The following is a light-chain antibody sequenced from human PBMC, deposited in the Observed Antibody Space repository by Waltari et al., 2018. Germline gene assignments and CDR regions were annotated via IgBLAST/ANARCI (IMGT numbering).Light chain of an antibody. Sequence: LVLTQSPSASASLGASVKLTCPLSSGYSSNAIAWLQQQPGKGPRYFMKVNRDGSHRKGDRLPYRFPASKAWTECYLTISSLQSEDEADYYCQTGGHGTWVFGGGTKLTVL. CDR1: SGYSSNA. V-gene: IGLV4-69*01. J-gene: IGLJ3*02. CDR3: QTGGHGTWV. CDR2: VNRDGSH.